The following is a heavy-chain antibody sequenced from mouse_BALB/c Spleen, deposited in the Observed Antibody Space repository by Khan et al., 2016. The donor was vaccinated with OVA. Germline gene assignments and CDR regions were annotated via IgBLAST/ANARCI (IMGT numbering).Heavy chain of an antibody. CDR1: GYTFTSYT. CDR3: ARLLRLREAMDY. J-gene: IGHJ4*01. Sequence: QVQLQQSGAELARPGASVKMSCKASGYTFTSYTMHWVKQRPGQGLEWIGYINPSSGYTNYNQKFKDKATLTADKSSSPAYMQRSSLTSEDSAVYYGARLLRLREAMDYWGQGTSGTVSS. V-gene: IGHV1-4*01. CDR2: INPSSGYT. D-gene: IGHD1-2*01.